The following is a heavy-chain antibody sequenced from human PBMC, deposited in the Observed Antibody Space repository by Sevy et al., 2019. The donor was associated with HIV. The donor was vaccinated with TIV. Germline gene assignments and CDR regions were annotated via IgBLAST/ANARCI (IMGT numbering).Heavy chain of an antibody. CDR1: GFTFNNYA. Sequence: GGSLRLSCAASGFTFNNYAMSGVRQPPGKGLEWVSGLIENGVDTYYSDSLRGRFTISRDNSKNTLYLQMNSLRAEDTAIYYCVKDYMFAADWAPDSWGQGTLATVSS. CDR3: VKDYMFAADWAPDS. J-gene: IGHJ4*02. CDR2: LIENGVDT. V-gene: IGHV3-23*01. D-gene: IGHD3-10*02.